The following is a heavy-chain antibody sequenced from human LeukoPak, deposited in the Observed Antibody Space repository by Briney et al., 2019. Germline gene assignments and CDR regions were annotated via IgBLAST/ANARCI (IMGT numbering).Heavy chain of an antibody. CDR3: ARLRYDDFWSGYYDYYYGMDV. Sequence: PSETLSLTCAVSGGSFSGYYWSWIRQPPGKGLEWIGYIYYSGSTNYNPSLKSRVTISVDTSKNQFSLKLSSVTAADTAVYYCARLRYDDFWSGYYDYYYGMDVWGQGTTVTVSS. V-gene: IGHV4-59*01. J-gene: IGHJ6*02. CDR1: GGSFSGYY. D-gene: IGHD3-3*01. CDR2: IYYSGST.